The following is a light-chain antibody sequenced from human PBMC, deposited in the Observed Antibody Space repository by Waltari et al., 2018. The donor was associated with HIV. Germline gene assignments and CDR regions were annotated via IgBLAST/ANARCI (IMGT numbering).Light chain of an antibody. J-gene: IGLJ2*01. Sequence: QSALTQPPSASGSPGQSVTISCTGTSSDAGGYKSVPWYQQHPGKAPQVMIYEVSKRPSGVPDRFSGSKSGNTASLTVSGLQAEDEADYYCSSYAGSNNVVFGGGTKLTVL. CDR3: SSYAGSNNVV. CDR2: EVS. V-gene: IGLV2-8*01. CDR1: SSDAGGYKS.